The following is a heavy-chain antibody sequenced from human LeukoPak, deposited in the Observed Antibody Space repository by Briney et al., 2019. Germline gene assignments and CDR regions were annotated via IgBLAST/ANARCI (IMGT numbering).Heavy chain of an antibody. CDR1: GFTFSDYS. V-gene: IGHV3-48*01. CDR2: ISSSSTTI. J-gene: IGHJ5*02. Sequence: GGSLRLSCAASGFTFSDYSMNWVRQAPGKGLEWVSYISSSSTTIFYADSVKGRFTISRDNSKNTLFLQMNSRRADDTAVYYCARDTLIAAPKTGTVTRIGWFDTWGQGTLVTVSS. D-gene: IGHD6-13*01. CDR3: ARDTLIAAPKTGTVTRIGWFDT.